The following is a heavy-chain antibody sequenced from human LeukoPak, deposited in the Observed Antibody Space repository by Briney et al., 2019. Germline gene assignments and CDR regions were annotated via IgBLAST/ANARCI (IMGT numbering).Heavy chain of an antibody. CDR1: GLTFSNYS. CDR2: ITSDGSTT. V-gene: IGHV3-74*01. CDR3: AKILGQQLLTIDA. Sequence: PGGALRLSCAASGLTFSNYSLHWARQPPGQGLGWVSRITSDGSTTNYADSVKGRFTISRDNAKNTLYLQMNSLRAEDTAVYYCAKILGQQLLTIDAWGQGTMVTVSS. J-gene: IGHJ5*02. D-gene: IGHD6-13*01.